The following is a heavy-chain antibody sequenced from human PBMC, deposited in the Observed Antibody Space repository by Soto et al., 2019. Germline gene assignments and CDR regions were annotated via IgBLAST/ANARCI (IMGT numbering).Heavy chain of an antibody. CDR1: GYLFTAYS. V-gene: IGHV1-46*01. CDR3: ARDENCSGGTCYSEYFHR. CDR2: VNPSGGST. Sequence: GASVKVSCKASGYLFTAYSMHWVRLDPGQGLEWMGVVNPSGGSTKCAQNSQGRVTMTRDTSTTTIYKELSSLRSDDTAIYYCARDENCSGGTCYSEYFHRWGQGTLVTVSS. D-gene: IGHD2-15*01. J-gene: IGHJ1*01.